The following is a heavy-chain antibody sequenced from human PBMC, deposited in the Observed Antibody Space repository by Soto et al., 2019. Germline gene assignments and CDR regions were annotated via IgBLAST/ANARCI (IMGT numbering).Heavy chain of an antibody. CDR2: IYHSGST. CDR3: ARAPKVKGASWFDP. Sequence: SETRSLTCAVSGGSISSSNWWSWVRQPPGKGLEWIGEIYHSGSTNYNPSLKSRVTISVDKSKNQFSLKLSSVTAADTAVYYCARAPKVKGASWFDPWGQGTLVTVSS. J-gene: IGHJ5*02. CDR1: GGSISSSNW. V-gene: IGHV4-4*02.